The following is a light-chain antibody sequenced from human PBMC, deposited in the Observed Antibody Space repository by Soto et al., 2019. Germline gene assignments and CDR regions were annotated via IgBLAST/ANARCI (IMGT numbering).Light chain of an antibody. CDR3: QQRSNWRIT. CDR2: DAS. V-gene: IGKV3-11*01. Sequence: EIVLTQSPATLSLSPGEIATLSFSASQSVSSYLAWYQQEPGQAPRLLIYDASNRATGIPARFSGSGSGTDFTLTISSLEPEDFAVYYCQQRSNWRITFGQGTRLEIK. J-gene: IGKJ5*01. CDR1: QSVSSY.